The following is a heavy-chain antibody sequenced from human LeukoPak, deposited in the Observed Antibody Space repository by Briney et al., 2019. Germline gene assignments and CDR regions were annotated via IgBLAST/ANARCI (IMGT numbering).Heavy chain of an antibody. J-gene: IGHJ4*02. D-gene: IGHD1-26*01. Sequence: ASVKVSCKASGYTFTDYYLHWVRQAPGQGLEWMGWISAYNGNTNYAQKLQGRVTMTTDTSTSTAYMELRSLRSDDTAVYYCARDRGELPFDYWGQGTLVTVSS. CDR3: ARDRGELPFDY. V-gene: IGHV1-18*04. CDR1: GYTFTDYY. CDR2: ISAYNGNT.